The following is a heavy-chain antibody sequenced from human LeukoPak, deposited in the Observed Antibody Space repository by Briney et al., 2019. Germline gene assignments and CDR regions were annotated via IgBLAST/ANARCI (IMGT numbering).Heavy chain of an antibody. CDR1: GGSISSYY. V-gene: IGHV4-59*01. D-gene: IGHD6-6*01. Sequence: SETLSLTCTVSGGSISSYYWSWIRQPPGKGLEWIGYIYYSGSTNYNPSLKSRVTISVDTSKNQFSLKLSSVTAADTAVYYCARGRAARTTRYYYYYYYMDVWGKGTTVTISS. J-gene: IGHJ6*03. CDR2: IYYSGST. CDR3: ARGRAARTTRYYYYYYYMDV.